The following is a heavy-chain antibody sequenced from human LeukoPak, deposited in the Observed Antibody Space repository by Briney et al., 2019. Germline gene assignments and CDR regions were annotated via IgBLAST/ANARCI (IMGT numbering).Heavy chain of an antibody. J-gene: IGHJ6*02. D-gene: IGHD3-10*01. Sequence: GGSLRLSCAASGFTFSTYAMTWVRQAPGKGLEWVSSINSGGGGTYNADSVKGRFTISRDNSKNTLYLQMNSLRAEDTAVYYCARCYTYGTTWFGGLDVWGQGTTVTVSS. CDR1: GFTFSTYA. CDR3: ARCYTYGTTWFGGLDV. CDR2: INSGGGGT. V-gene: IGHV3-23*01.